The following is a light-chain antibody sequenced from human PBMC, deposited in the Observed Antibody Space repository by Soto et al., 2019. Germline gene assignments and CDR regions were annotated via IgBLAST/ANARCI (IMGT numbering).Light chain of an antibody. CDR1: SSNIGGNS. CDR3: GSWDSSMSAYV. Sequence: QSVLAQPPSVSAAPGQKVTISCSGSSSNIGGNSVSWYQQLPGTAPKLLIYDDDKRPSGIPDRFSGSKSGTSATLGIAGFQTGEEADHYCGSWDSSMSAYVFATGTKVNV. J-gene: IGLJ1*01. CDR2: DDD. V-gene: IGLV1-51*01.